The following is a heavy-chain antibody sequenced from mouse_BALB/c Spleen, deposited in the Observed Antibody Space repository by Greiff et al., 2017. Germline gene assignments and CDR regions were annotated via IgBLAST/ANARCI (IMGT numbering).Heavy chain of an antibody. D-gene: IGHD2-4*01. Sequence: EVKLMESGGGLVKPGGSLKLSCAASGFTFSSYAMSWVRQTPEKRLEWVASISSGGSTYYPDSVKGRFTISRDNARNILYLQMSSLRSEDTAMYYCAREGKNDFTWFAYWGQGTLVTVSA. J-gene: IGHJ3*01. CDR2: ISSGGST. CDR3: AREGKNDFTWFAY. V-gene: IGHV5-6-5*01. CDR1: GFTFSSYA.